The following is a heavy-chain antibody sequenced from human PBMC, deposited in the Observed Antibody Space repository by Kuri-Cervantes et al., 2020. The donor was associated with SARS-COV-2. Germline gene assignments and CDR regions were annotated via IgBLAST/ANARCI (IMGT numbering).Heavy chain of an antibody. CDR2: ISSSSTI. Sequence: GESLKISCAASGFTFSSYSMNWVRQAPGKGLEWVSYISSSSTIYYADSVKGRFTISRDNSKNTLYLQMNSLRAEDTAVYYCARADGITMIVETRPTDYWGQGNLVTVSS. CDR1: GFTFSSYS. CDR3: ARADGITMIVETRPTDY. D-gene: IGHD3-22*01. V-gene: IGHV3-48*01. J-gene: IGHJ4*02.